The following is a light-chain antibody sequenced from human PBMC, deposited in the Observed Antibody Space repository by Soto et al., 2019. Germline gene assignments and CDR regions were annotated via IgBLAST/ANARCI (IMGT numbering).Light chain of an antibody. CDR3: QKRSNWPGT. CDR1: QSVSSY. Sequence: EIVLTQSPATLSLSPGERATLSCRASQSVSSYLAWYQHKPGQAPRLLIYDASSRATGIPARFSGSGSGTDFTLTISSLEPEDFAVYYCQKRSNWPGTFGQGTKLEIK. V-gene: IGKV3-11*01. J-gene: IGKJ2*01. CDR2: DAS.